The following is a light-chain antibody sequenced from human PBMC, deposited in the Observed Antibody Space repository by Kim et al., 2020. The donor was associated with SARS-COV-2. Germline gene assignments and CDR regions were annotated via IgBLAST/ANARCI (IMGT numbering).Light chain of an antibody. J-gene: IGLJ3*02. CDR2: GNS. Sequence: GQRVTISCTGSSSNIGAGYDVHWYQQLPGTAPKLLIYGNSNRPSGVPDRFSGSKSGTSASLAITGLQAEDEADYYCQSYDSSLSGSVFGGGTQLTV. CDR1: SSNIGAGYD. CDR3: QSYDSSLSGSV. V-gene: IGLV1-40*01.